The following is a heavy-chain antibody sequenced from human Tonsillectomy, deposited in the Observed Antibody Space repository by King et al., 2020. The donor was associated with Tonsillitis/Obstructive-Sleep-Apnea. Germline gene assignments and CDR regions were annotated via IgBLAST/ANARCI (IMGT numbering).Heavy chain of an antibody. Sequence: VQLVESGGGVVQPGGSLRLSCAASGFTFSHYWMSWVRQAPGKGLEWVANIKQDGTEKYYVDSVKGRFTISRDNAKNSLFLQMNSLRAEDTAVYYCARAPAYFTGGNCPGAFDIWGQGTMVTVSS. CDR3: ARAPAYFTGGNCPGAFDI. CDR1: GFTFSHYW. V-gene: IGHV3-7*03. J-gene: IGHJ3*02. D-gene: IGHD2-8*02. CDR2: IKQDGTEK.